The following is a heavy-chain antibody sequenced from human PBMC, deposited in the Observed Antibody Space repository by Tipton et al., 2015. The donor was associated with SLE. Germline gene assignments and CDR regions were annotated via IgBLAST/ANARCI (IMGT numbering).Heavy chain of an antibody. V-gene: IGHV3-33*01. CDR1: GFTFSSYG. CDR3: AGVLGYCTGGVCYYYYGMDV. J-gene: IGHJ6*02. Sequence: RSLRLSCAASGFTFSSYGMHWVRQAPGKGLEWVAVIWYDGSNKYYADSVKGRFTISRDNSKNTLYLQMNSLRAEDTAVYYCAGVLGYCTGGVCYYYYGMDVWGQGTTVTVSS. D-gene: IGHD2-8*02. CDR2: IWYDGSNK.